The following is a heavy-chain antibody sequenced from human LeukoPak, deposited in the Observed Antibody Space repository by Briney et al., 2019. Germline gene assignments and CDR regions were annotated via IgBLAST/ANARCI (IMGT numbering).Heavy chain of an antibody. CDR1: GVSFNDYY. D-gene: IGHD4-17*01. CDR3: TRMTTGHDY. Sequence: SETLSLTCAVSGVSFNDYYWSWVRLTPGKGLEWIGEINHSGYTNDSPSLKSRVTLSIDTSRKQFSLNLRSVTVADTGIYYCTRMTTGHDYWGQGTLVTVSS. CDR2: INHSGYT. V-gene: IGHV4-34*01. J-gene: IGHJ4*02.